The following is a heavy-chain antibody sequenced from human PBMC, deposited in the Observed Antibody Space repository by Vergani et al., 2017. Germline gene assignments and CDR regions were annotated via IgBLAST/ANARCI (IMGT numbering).Heavy chain of an antibody. D-gene: IGHD3-22*01. CDR1: GFTFSSYS. J-gene: IGHJ5*02. CDR3: ARGASYFDSGGYADT. V-gene: IGHV3-48*01. Sequence: DVQLVESGGDLVQPGGSLRLSCAASGFTFSSYSMNWVRQAPGKGLEWISYISTASDTIYYADSVRGRFTISRDNAKNSLYLEMNSLRVEDTAVYFCARGASYFDSGGYADTWGQGTLVTVS. CDR2: ISTASDTI.